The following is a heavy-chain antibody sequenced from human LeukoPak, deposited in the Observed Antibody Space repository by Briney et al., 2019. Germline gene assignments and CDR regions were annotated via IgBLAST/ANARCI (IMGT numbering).Heavy chain of an antibody. Sequence: ASVKVSCKASGYTFTSYYMHWVRQAPGQGLEWVGIINPSGGSTSYAQKFQGRVTMTRDTSTSTVYMELSSLRSEDTAVYYCARGGYYDSSGYLPYYYYGMDVWGQGTTVTVSS. D-gene: IGHD3-22*01. CDR3: ARGGYYDSSGYLPYYYYGMDV. CDR2: INPSGGST. CDR1: GYTFTSYY. V-gene: IGHV1-46*01. J-gene: IGHJ6*02.